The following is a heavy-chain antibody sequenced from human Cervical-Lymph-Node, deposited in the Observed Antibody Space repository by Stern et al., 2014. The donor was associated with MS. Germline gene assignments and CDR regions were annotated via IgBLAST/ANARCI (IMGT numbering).Heavy chain of an antibody. J-gene: IGHJ4*02. CDR3: AKVGFRYSGYAPGGY. Sequence: QLVQSGGGVVQPGRSLRLSCAASGFTFSSYGMHWVRQAPGKGLEWVAVISYDGSNKYYADSVKGRFTISRDNSKNTLYLQMNSLRAEDTAVYYCAKVGFRYSGYAPGGYWGQGTLVTVSS. D-gene: IGHD5-12*01. CDR2: ISYDGSNK. V-gene: IGHV3-30*18. CDR1: GFTFSSYG.